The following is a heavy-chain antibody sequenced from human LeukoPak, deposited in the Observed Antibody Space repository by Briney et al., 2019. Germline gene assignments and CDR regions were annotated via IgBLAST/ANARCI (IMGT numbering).Heavy chain of an antibody. J-gene: IGHJ3*02. Sequence: PSETLSLTCTVSGGSISSGGYYWSWIRQHPGKGLEWIGYIYYSGSTYYNPSLKSRVTISVDTSKNQFSLKLSSVTAADTAVYYCARETYYYDSSGDVRAFDIWGQGTMVTVSS. CDR1: GGSISSGGYY. V-gene: IGHV4-31*03. D-gene: IGHD3-22*01. CDR2: IYYSGST. CDR3: ARETYYYDSSGDVRAFDI.